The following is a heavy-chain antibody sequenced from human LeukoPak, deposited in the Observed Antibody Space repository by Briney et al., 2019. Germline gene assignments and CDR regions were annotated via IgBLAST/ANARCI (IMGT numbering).Heavy chain of an antibody. D-gene: IGHD2-21*01. CDR2: IYYSGST. Sequence: SETLSLTCTVSGGSISCSSYYWGWIRQPPGKGLEWIGSIYYSGSTYYNPSLKSRVTISVDTSKNQFSLKLSSVTAADTAVYYCARLGHGIVVVRDYWGQGTLVTVSS. J-gene: IGHJ4*02. CDR1: GGSISCSSYY. V-gene: IGHV4-39*01. CDR3: ARLGHGIVVVRDY.